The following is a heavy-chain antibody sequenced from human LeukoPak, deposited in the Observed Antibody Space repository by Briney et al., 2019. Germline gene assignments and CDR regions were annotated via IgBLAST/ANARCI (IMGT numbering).Heavy chain of an antibody. Sequence: PGGSLRLSCAASGFTFSSSAMNWVRQAPGKGLEWVSSINNVGSHIYYAGSVRGRFTISRDNAKNSLYQQMSSLRAEDTAVYYCTRDPTQYLRYGYFDYWGQGTLVTVSS. CDR1: GFTFSSSA. J-gene: IGHJ4*02. CDR2: INNVGSHI. D-gene: IGHD4-11*01. CDR3: TRDPTQYLRYGYFDY. V-gene: IGHV3-21*01.